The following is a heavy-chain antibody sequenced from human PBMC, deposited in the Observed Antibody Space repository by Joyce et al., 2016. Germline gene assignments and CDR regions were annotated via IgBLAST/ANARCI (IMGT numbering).Heavy chain of an antibody. V-gene: IGHV5-10-1*03. J-gene: IGHJ4*02. CDR2: IYPNDSGT. Sequence: EDYLVQSGAEMKKPGESLRISCMVSGYTFVNYWISWVRQMPGKGLEWMGRIYPNDSGTDYSPSFQGHVTISADKSISTAYLQWSSLKASDTAIYYCARHRGGGNFVPFDYWGQGTLVTVSS. CDR3: ARHRGGGNFVPFDY. CDR1: GYTFVNYW. D-gene: IGHD4-23*01.